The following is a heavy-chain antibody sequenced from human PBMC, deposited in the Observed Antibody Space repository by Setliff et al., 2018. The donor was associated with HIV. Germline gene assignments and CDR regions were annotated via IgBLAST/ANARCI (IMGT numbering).Heavy chain of an antibody. Sequence: SVKVSCKASGYRFNTYGISWVRQAPGQGLEWMGGIIPISGAANSAEKFRGRVTFTADRSTKTAFMELSGLRSDDTAMDFCAKMQRNNHYGGADVSWGQATLVTVSS. CDR1: GYRFNTYG. V-gene: IGHV1-69*13. CDR2: IIPISGAA. J-gene: IGHJ5*02. D-gene: IGHD3-10*01. CDR3: AKMQRNNHYGGADVS.